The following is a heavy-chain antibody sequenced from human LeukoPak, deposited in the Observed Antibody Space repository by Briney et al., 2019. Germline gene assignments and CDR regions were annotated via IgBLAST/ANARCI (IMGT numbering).Heavy chain of an antibody. CDR3: ARVRRSGGRFDP. V-gene: IGHV4-34*01. J-gene: IGHJ5*02. CDR2: INHSGST. Sequence: SETLSLTCAVYGGSFSGYYWSWIRQPPGKGLEWIGEINHSGSTNYNPSLKSRVTISVDTSKNQFSLKLSSVTAADTAVYYCARVRRSGGRFDPWGQGTLVTVSS. CDR1: GGSFSGYY. D-gene: IGHD3-16*01.